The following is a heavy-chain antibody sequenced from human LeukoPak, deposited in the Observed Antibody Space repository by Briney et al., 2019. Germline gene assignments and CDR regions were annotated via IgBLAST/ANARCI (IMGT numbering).Heavy chain of an antibody. CDR2: INHSGST. D-gene: IGHD6-13*01. CDR1: GGSFSGYY. V-gene: IGHV4-34*01. J-gene: IGHJ4*02. CDR3: ARAQAAATRIRTLDY. Sequence: PSETLSLTCAVYGGSFSGYYWSWIRQPPGKGLEWIGEINHSGSTNYNPSLKSRVTISVDTSKNQFSLELSSVTAADTAVYYCARAQAAATRIRTLDYWGQGTLVTVSS.